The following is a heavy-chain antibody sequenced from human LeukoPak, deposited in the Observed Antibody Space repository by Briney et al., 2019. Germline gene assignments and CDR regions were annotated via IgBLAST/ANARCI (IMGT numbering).Heavy chain of an antibody. V-gene: IGHV4-30-2*01. D-gene: IGHD4-11*01. CDR1: GGSISSGGYY. CDR3: ARDSGLQTVFDY. CDR2: IYHSGST. J-gene: IGHJ4*02. Sequence: PSQTLSLTCTVSGGSISSGGYYWSWIRQPPGKGLEWIGYIYHSGSTYYNPSLKSRVTISVDRSKNQFSLKLSSVTAADTAVYYCARDSGLQTVFDYWGQGTLVTVSS.